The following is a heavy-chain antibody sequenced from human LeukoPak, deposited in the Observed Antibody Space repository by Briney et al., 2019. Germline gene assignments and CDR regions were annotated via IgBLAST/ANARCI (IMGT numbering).Heavy chain of an antibody. CDR1: GFTFSDAW. V-gene: IGHV3-15*01. J-gene: IGHJ6*02. D-gene: IGHD2/OR15-2a*01. CDR3: TTVLVRSNYYYYGMDV. CDR2: IKSKFDGETT. Sequence: GGSLRLSCATSGFTFSDAWMTWVRQGPGKGLEWVGRIKSKFDGETTNYAAPVRGRFTISRDDSKNTLYLQINSLKTEDTAVYYCTTVLVRSNYYYYGMDVWGQGTTVTVSS.